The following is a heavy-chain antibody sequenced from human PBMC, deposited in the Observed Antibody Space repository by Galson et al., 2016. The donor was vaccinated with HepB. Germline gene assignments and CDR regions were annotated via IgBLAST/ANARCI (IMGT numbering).Heavy chain of an antibody. V-gene: IGHV3-23*01. Sequence: SLRLSCAVSGFTFSTYAMSWVRQAPGKGLEWVSGISSRGISTYYADSVKGRFTVSRDNSKNTLFLQMNSLRAADTAVYYCAGGRGDVWELLAYWGQGTLVTVSS. J-gene: IGHJ4*02. CDR1: GFTFSTYA. D-gene: IGHD1-26*01. CDR3: AGGRGDVWELLAY. CDR2: ISSRGIST.